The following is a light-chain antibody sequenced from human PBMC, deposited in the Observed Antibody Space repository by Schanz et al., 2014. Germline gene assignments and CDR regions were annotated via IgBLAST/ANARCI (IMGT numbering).Light chain of an antibody. CDR1: QSVSSN. CDR2: GAS. CDR3: QQPGS. J-gene: IGKJ4*01. Sequence: EVVLTQSPATLSLAPGEKATLSCRASQSVSSNLAWYQQKPGQAPRLLIYGASTRATGFPARFSGSGSGTEFTLTISSLQSEDFATYFCQQPGSFGGGTKVEI. V-gene: IGKV3-15*01.